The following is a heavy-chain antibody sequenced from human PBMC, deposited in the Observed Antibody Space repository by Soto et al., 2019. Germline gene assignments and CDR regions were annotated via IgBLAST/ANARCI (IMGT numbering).Heavy chain of an antibody. Sequence: SETLSLTCAVYGGSFSGYYWSWIRQPPGKGLEWIGEINHSGSTNYNPSLKSRVTISVDTSKNQFSLKLSSVTAADTAVYYCARQRGQLAVAYFDYWGQGTLVTVSS. CDR3: ARQRGQLAVAYFDY. D-gene: IGHD6-19*01. CDR2: INHSGST. V-gene: IGHV4-34*01. J-gene: IGHJ4*02. CDR1: GGSFSGYY.